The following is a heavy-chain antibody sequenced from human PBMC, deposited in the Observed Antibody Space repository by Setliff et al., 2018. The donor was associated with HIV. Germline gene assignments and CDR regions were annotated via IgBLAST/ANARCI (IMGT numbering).Heavy chain of an antibody. CDR1: GGSFSGYY. J-gene: IGHJ6*02. CDR3: AKVAPLPGTMDV. CDR2: IYSGGST. V-gene: IGHV3-53*01. D-gene: IGHD1-1*01. Sequence: ETLSLTCAVYGGSFSGYYWNWIRQAPGKGLEWVSVIYSGGSTYYADSVKGRFTISRDNSKNTLYLQMNSLRAEDTALYYCAKVAPLPGTMDVWGQGTTVTVSS.